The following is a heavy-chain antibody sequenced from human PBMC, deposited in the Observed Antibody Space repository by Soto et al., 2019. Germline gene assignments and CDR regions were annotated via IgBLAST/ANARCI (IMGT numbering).Heavy chain of an antibody. CDR1: GFTFSSYA. Sequence: QVQLVESGGGVVQPGRSLRLSCAASGFTFSSYAMHWVRQAPGKGLEWVAVISYDGSNKYYGDSVKGRFTISRDNSKNTLYLQMNSLRAEDTAVYYCARGPLDIVATTNTPYGMAVWGQGTTVTVSS. CDR2: ISYDGSNK. D-gene: IGHD5-12*01. J-gene: IGHJ6*02. CDR3: ARGPLDIVATTNTPYGMAV. V-gene: IGHV3-30-3*01.